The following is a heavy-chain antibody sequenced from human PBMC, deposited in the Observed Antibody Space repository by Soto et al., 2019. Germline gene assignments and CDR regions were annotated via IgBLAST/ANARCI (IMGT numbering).Heavy chain of an antibody. CDR2: INPKSGGT. CDR3: ARGDSTDCSNGVCSFFYNHDMDV. J-gene: IGHJ6*02. V-gene: IGHV1-2*04. Sequence: ASVKVSCKASGYSFTDYHIHWVRQAPGQGLEWLGRINPKSGGTSTAQKFQGWVTMTTDTSISTASMELTRLASDDTAIYYCARGDSTDCSNGVCSFFYNHDMDVWGQGTTVTVSS. D-gene: IGHD2-8*01. CDR1: GYSFTDYH.